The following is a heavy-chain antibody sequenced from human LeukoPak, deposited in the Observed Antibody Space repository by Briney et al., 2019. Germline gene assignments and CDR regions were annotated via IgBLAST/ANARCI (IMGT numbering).Heavy chain of an antibody. CDR3: AKSDLNYGGNPDY. CDR1: GFTFSSYS. Sequence: GGSLRLSCEASGFTFSSYSMNWVRQAPGKGLEWVSTISGSGGSTYYADSVKGRFTISRDNSKNTLYLQMNSLRAEDTAVYYCAKSDLNYGGNPDYWGQGTLVTVSS. D-gene: IGHD4-23*01. CDR2: ISGSGGST. V-gene: IGHV3-23*01. J-gene: IGHJ4*02.